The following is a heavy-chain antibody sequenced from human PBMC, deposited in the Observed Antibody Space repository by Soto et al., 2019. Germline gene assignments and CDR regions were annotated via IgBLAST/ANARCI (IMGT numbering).Heavy chain of an antibody. J-gene: IGHJ4*02. CDR2: INAGNGNT. V-gene: IGHV1-3*01. Sequence: AALKGSCKASGGTFTSYAMHWVRQAPGQRLEWMGWINAGNGNTKYSQKFQGRVTITRDTSASTAYMELSSLRSEDTAVYYCARGPGLHYYDSSGYFDYWGQGTLVTVSS. D-gene: IGHD3-22*01. CDR1: GGTFTSYA. CDR3: ARGPGLHYYDSSGYFDY.